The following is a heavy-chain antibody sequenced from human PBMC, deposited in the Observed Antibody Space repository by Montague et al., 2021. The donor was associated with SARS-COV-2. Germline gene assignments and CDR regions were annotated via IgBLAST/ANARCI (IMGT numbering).Heavy chain of an antibody. CDR2: INQSGST. CDR3: ARVAGGYYHDSSAYFDY. D-gene: IGHD3-22*01. CDR1: GGSFSGYY. J-gene: IGHJ4*02. V-gene: IGHV4-34*01. Sequence: SETLSLTCAVYGGSFSGYYWSWIRQPPGKGLEWIGEINQSGSTNYNPSLKSRVTLSVVTSKKQFSLKLSSLTAADTAVYYCARVAGGYYHDSSAYFDYWGQGSLVTVSS.